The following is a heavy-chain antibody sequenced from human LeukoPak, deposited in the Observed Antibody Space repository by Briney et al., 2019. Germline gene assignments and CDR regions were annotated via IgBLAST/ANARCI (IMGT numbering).Heavy chain of an antibody. Sequence: GGSLRLSCAASGFTVSSNYMSWIRQAPGKGLEWVSVIYSGGSTYYADSVKGRFTISRDNSKNTLYLQMNSLRAEDTAVYYCATAGGGSGSYYYYYGMDVWGQGTTVTVSS. CDR2: IYSGGST. D-gene: IGHD3-10*01. CDR3: ATAGGGSGSYYYYYGMDV. CDR1: GFTVSSNY. J-gene: IGHJ6*02. V-gene: IGHV3-66*01.